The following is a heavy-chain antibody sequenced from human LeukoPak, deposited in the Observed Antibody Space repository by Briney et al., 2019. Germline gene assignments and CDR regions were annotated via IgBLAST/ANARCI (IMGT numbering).Heavy chain of an antibody. J-gene: IGHJ4*02. CDR1: GGTLSSYA. D-gene: IGHD3-22*01. V-gene: IGHV1-69*05. Sequence: GASVRVSCTASGGTLSSYAMSWVRQAPGQGLEWMGGINPIFGTANYAQKFQGRVTITTDESTSTAYMELSSLRSEDTAVYYCASNPTYYYDSSGYYLDYWGQGTLVTVSS. CDR3: ASNPTYYYDSSGYYLDY. CDR2: INPIFGTA.